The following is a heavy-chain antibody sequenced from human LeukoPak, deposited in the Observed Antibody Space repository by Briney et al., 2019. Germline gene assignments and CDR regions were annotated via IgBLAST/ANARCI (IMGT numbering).Heavy chain of an antibody. CDR3: ARDFDDILTGYYPSTSTLGY. D-gene: IGHD3-9*01. Sequence: ASVKVSCKASGYTFTSYGISWVRQAPGQGLEWMGWISAYNGNTNYAQKLQGRVTMTTDTSTSTAYVELRSLRSDDTAVYYCARDFDDILTGYYPSTSTLGYWGQGTLVTVSS. V-gene: IGHV1-18*01. CDR2: ISAYNGNT. CDR1: GYTFTSYG. J-gene: IGHJ4*02.